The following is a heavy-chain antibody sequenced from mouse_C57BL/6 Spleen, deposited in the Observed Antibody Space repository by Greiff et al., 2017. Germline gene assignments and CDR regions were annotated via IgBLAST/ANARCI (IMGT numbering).Heavy chain of an antibody. V-gene: IGHV14-2*01. J-gene: IGHJ2*01. CDR1: GFNIKDYY. Sequence: EVQLQQSGAELVKPGASVKLSCTASGFNIKDYYMHWVKQRTEQGLEWIGRIDPEDGDTKYAPKFQGKATITADTSSNTAYLQLSSLTSEDTAVYYCARGGTTVVAGFDYWGQGTTLTVSS. CDR3: ARGGTTVVAGFDY. D-gene: IGHD1-1*01. CDR2: IDPEDGDT.